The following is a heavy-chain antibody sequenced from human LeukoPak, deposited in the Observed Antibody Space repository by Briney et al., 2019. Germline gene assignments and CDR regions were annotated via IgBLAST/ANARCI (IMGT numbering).Heavy chain of an antibody. CDR1: GGTFSSYA. Sequence: GASVKVSCKASGGTFSSYAISWVRQAPGQGLEWMGGIIPIFGTANYAQKFQGRVTITADESTSTAYMELSSLRSEDTAVYYCASSPLGTVVRGLYYYYYYMDVWGKGTTVTVSS. CDR3: ASSPLGTVVRGLYYYYYYMDV. CDR2: IIPIFGTA. D-gene: IGHD4-23*01. V-gene: IGHV1-69*13. J-gene: IGHJ6*03.